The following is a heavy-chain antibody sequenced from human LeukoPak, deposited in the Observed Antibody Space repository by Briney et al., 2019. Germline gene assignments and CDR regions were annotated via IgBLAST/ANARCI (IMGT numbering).Heavy chain of an antibody. Sequence: SETLSLTCTVSGVSINSYYWSWIRQPPGKGLEWIGYIYYSGSTNYNPSLKSRVTISVDTSKNQFSLKLISVTAADTAVYYCARTPTYSSGWSWGQGTLVTVSS. CDR2: IYYSGST. D-gene: IGHD6-19*01. J-gene: IGHJ4*02. V-gene: IGHV4-59*01. CDR1: GVSINSYY. CDR3: ARTPTYSSGWS.